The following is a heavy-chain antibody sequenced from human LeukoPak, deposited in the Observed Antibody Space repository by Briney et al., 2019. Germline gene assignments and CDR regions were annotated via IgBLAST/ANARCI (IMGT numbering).Heavy chain of an antibody. V-gene: IGHV1-18*01. CDR3: AREAEATESFDY. J-gene: IGHJ4*02. CDR2: ISAYNGNT. CDR1: GYTFTSYG. Sequence: ASVKVSCKASGYTFTSYGISWVRQAPGQGLEWMGWISAYNGNTNYAQKLQGRVTMATDTSTSTAYMELRSLRSDDTAVYYCAREAEATESFDYWGQGTLVTVSS. D-gene: IGHD1-14*01.